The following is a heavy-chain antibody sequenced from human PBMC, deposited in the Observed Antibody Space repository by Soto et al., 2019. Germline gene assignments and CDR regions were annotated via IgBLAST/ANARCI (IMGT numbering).Heavy chain of an antibody. J-gene: IGHJ4*02. Sequence: SETLSLTCTVSGGSISSYYWGWIRQPPGKGLERIGSIYYSGSIYYNPSLKSRVTISVDTSKNQFSLKLSSVTAAETAVYYCGSQKLDVPAFFAYPGQGILVTVSS. CDR3: GSQKLDVPAFFAY. D-gene: IGHD1-7*01. CDR2: IYYSGSI. V-gene: IGHV4-39*01. CDR1: GGSISSYY.